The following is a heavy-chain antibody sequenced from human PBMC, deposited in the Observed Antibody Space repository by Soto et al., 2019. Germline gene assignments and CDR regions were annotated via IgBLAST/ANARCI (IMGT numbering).Heavy chain of an antibody. Sequence: ASVKVSCKASGYTFTGYYMHWVRQAPGQGLEWMGWINPNSGGTNYAQKFQGRVTMTRDTSISTAYMELSRLRSDDTAVYYCARDPECTNGVCEVLTEEFDPWGQGTLATVYS. CDR2: INPNSGGT. CDR1: GYTFTGYY. V-gene: IGHV1-2*02. CDR3: ARDPECTNGVCEVLTEEFDP. J-gene: IGHJ5*02. D-gene: IGHD2-8*01.